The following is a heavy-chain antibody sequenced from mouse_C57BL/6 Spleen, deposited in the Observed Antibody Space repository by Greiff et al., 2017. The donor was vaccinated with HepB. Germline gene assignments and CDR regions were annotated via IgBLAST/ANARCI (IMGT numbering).Heavy chain of an antibody. Sequence: QVQLQQPGAELVKPGASVKMSCKASGYTFASYWITWVKQRPGQGLEWIGDIYPGSGSTNYNEKFKSKATLTVDNSSNTTYMQLSSLTSEDSAVYYSARRAYYGNYGDYWGQGPNLTVSS. CDR3: ARRAYYGNYGDY. D-gene: IGHD2-10*01. J-gene: IGHJ2*01. CDR1: GYTFASYW. CDR2: IYPGSGST. V-gene: IGHV1-55*01.